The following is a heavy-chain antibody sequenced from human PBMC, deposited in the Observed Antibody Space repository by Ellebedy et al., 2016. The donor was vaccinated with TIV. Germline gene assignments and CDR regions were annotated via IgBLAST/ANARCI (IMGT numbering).Heavy chain of an antibody. V-gene: IGHV3-7*03. Sequence: GESLKISCAASGFTFSTFWMSRVRQAPGKGLEWVANIKEDGSAMYYVDSLKGRFTISRDNAENSLFLQMNSLRAEDTAVYYCTRVSDSSPNRHIQNWGQGTLVTVSS. J-gene: IGHJ1*01. CDR2: IKEDGSAM. CDR3: TRVSDSSPNRHIQN. D-gene: IGHD3-22*01. CDR1: GFTFSTFW.